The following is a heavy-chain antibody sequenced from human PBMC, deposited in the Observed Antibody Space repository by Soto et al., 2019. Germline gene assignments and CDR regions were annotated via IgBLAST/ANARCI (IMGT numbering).Heavy chain of an antibody. J-gene: IGHJ4*02. Sequence: SSVKFSFKASGSTFTSYGISWVRQAPGQGLEWMVWISAYNGNTNYAQKLQGRVTMTTDTSTSTAYMELRSLRSDDTAVYYCATGHIEVAGKEDYWGQGTMVTVSS. CDR1: GSTFTSYG. CDR2: ISAYNGNT. V-gene: IGHV1-18*04. D-gene: IGHD6-19*01. CDR3: ATGHIEVAGKEDY.